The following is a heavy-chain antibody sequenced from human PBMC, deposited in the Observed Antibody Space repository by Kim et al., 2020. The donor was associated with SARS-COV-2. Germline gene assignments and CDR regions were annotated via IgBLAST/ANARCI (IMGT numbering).Heavy chain of an antibody. D-gene: IGHD2-15*01. CDR1: VYTFTSYG. V-gene: IGHV1-18*01. CDR3: ARDRIVVVVAANVYYYYYGMDV. J-gene: IGHJ6*02. CDR2: IRAYNGNT. Sequence: ASVKVSCKASVYTFTSYGISWVRQAPGQGLEWMGWIRAYNGNTNYAQKLQCRVTMTTDTSTSTAYMELRSLRSDDTAVYYCARDRIVVVVAANVYYYYYGMDVWGQGTTVTVSS.